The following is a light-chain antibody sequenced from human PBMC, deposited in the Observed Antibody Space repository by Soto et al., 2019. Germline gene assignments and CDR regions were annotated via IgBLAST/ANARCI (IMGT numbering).Light chain of an antibody. CDR1: SSDVGGYNY. J-gene: IGLJ2*01. CDR3: SSYSSRSTVV. Sequence: QSVLTQPASVSGSPGQSITISCTGTSSDVGGYNYVSWYQQHPGKAPKLMIYDVSNRPSGFSTRFSGSKSGNTASLTISGLQAEDEADYYCSSYSSRSTVVFGGGTKLT. CDR2: DVS. V-gene: IGLV2-14*01.